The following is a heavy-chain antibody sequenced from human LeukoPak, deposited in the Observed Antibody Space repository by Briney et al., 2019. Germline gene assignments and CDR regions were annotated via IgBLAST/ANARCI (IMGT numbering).Heavy chain of an antibody. V-gene: IGHV1-2*02. D-gene: IGHD3-22*01. CDR2: INPNTGGT. CDR1: GYIFSGYY. Sequence: GASVKVSCKASGYIFSGYYMHWVRQAPEQGPEWMGWINPNTGGTNYAQKFQGRVTMTRDTSVSTLYMELRRLRSDDTAVYYCARDVSQNFYDSSGYYGGRSTLMYYSDYWGQGTLVTVSS. J-gene: IGHJ4*02. CDR3: ARDVSQNFYDSSGYYGGRSTLMYYSDY.